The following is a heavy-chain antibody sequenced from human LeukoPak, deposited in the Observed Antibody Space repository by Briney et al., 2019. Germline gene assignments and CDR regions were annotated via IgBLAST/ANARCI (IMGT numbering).Heavy chain of an antibody. D-gene: IGHD6-19*01. Sequence: PGGSLRLSCAASGFTLSSYEMNWVRQAPGKGLEWVSYIGSSGSTIYYADSVKGRFTISRDNAKNSLYLQMNSLRAEDTAVYYCARGSSGWGYWGQGTLVTVSS. CDR1: GFTLSSYE. J-gene: IGHJ4*02. V-gene: IGHV3-48*03. CDR2: IGSSGSTI. CDR3: ARGSSGWGY.